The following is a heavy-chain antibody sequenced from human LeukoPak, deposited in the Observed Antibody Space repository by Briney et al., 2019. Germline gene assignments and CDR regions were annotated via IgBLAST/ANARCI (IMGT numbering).Heavy chain of an antibody. D-gene: IGHD3-10*01. V-gene: IGHV3-20*01. Sequence: GGSLRLSCTASGFTFGDYAMSWVRQAPGKGLEWVSGINWNGGSTGYADSVKGRFTISRDNAKKSLYPQMNSLRAEDTALYHCAREGVRGVKYFDYWGQGTLVTVSS. CDR3: AREGVRGVKYFDY. CDR2: INWNGGST. J-gene: IGHJ4*02. CDR1: GFTFGDYA.